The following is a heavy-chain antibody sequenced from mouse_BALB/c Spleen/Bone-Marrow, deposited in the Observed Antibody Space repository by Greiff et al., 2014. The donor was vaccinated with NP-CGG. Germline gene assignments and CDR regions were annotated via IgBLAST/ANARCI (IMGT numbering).Heavy chain of an antibody. Sequence: VQLQQSGPGLVQPSQSLSTTCTVSGFSLTNYGVHWVRQSPGKGLEWLGVIWTGGSTDYNAAFISRLSISKDNSKSQVFFKMNSLQANDTAIYYCARRYDASYALDYWGKGTSVTVSS. D-gene: IGHD2-14*01. J-gene: IGHJ4*01. CDR2: IWTGGST. CDR3: ARRYDASYALDY. V-gene: IGHV2-2*02. CDR1: GFSLTNYG.